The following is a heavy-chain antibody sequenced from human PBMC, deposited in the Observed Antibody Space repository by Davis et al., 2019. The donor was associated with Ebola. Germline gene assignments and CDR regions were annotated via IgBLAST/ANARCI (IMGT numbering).Heavy chain of an antibody. D-gene: IGHD2-2*01. Sequence: GESLKISCKGSGYSFTGYWIAWVRQMPGKGLEWMGIIYPGDSDTRYSPSFQSQVTISADKSISTAYLQWTSLKASDTAMYYCARGTDCSSTSCYANYYYYYGMDVWGQGTTVTVSS. CDR3: ARGTDCSSTSCYANYYYYYGMDV. V-gene: IGHV5-51*01. CDR1: GYSFTGYW. J-gene: IGHJ6*02. CDR2: IYPGDSDT.